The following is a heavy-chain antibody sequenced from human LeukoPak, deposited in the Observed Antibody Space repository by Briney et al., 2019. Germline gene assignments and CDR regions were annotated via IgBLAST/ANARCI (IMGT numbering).Heavy chain of an antibody. CDR1: GYTFTDYN. Sequence: ASVKVSCKASGYTFTDYNIHWVRQAPGQGLEWMGWINPNSGGTNYAQRFQGMVTMTRDTSISAAYMDLGSLKSDDTATYFCSVWFGEFAHWGQGTLVTVSS. CDR3: SVWFGEFAH. CDR2: INPNSGGT. D-gene: IGHD3-10*01. V-gene: IGHV1-2*02. J-gene: IGHJ4*02.